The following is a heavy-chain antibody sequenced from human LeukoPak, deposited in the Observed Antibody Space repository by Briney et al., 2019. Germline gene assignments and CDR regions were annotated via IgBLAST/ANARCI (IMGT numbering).Heavy chain of an antibody. D-gene: IGHD3-16*01. CDR1: RFTFSNAW. J-gene: IGHJ4*02. CDR2: IKSKTEGGTT. V-gene: IGHV3-15*01. CDR3: TTEFADDYIWGSYGAVYFDY. Sequence: GESLRLSCTANRFTFSNAWMRYVRQTPGKGLEWGSHIKSKTEGGTTDYAAPVKGRFTISRDDSNNTLYLQMNSLKTEDTAVYYCTTEFADDYIWGSYGAVYFDYWGQGTLVTVSS.